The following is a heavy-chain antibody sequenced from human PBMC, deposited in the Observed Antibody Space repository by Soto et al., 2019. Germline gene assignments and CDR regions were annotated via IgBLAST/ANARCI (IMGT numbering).Heavy chain of an antibody. CDR3: ARSNYDFWSGYDYYYYYMDV. D-gene: IGHD3-3*01. J-gene: IGHJ6*03. CDR2: IYYSGST. CDR1: GGSISSYY. Sequence: PSETLSLTCTVSGGSISSYYWSWIRQPPGKGLERIGYIYYSGSTNYNPSLKSRVTISVDTSKNQFSLKLSSVTAADTAVYYCARSNYDFWSGYDYYYYYMDVWGKGTTVTVSS. V-gene: IGHV4-59*08.